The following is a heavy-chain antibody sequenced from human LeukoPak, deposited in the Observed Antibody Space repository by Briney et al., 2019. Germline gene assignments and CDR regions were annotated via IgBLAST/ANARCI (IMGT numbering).Heavy chain of an antibody. CDR3: TRVLTVTLDLWDY. CDR2: IRSKANSCAT. D-gene: IGHD4-17*01. CDR1: GFTFSGSA. V-gene: IGHV3-73*01. J-gene: IGHJ4*02. Sequence: GGSLRLSCAASGFTFSGSAMHWVRQASGKGLEWVGRIRSKANSCATAYAASVKGRFTISRDDSKNTAYLQMNSLKTEDTAVYYCTRVLTVTLDLWDYWGQRTLVTVSS.